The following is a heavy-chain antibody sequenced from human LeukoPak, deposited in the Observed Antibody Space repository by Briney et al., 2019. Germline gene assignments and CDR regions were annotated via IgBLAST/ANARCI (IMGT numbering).Heavy chain of an antibody. J-gene: IGHJ3*02. Sequence: SQTLSLTCAISGESVSSNSAVWNWIRQSPSRGLEWLGRTYYRSKWYSDYAVSVRSRITITPDTSKNQFSLQLNSVTPEDTAVYYCATVGRLDAFDIWGQGTMVTVSS. V-gene: IGHV6-1*01. CDR1: GESVSSNSAV. CDR3: ATVGRLDAFDI. CDR2: TYYRSKWYS.